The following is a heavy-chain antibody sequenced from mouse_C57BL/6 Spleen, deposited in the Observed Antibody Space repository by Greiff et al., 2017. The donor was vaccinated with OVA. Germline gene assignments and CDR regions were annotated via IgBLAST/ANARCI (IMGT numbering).Heavy chain of an antibody. J-gene: IGHJ4*01. D-gene: IGHD2-3*01. Sequence: QVQLKESGPGLVAPSQSLSITCTVSGFSFTSYGVHWVRQPPGKGLEWLVVIWSDGSTTYNSALKSRLSISKDNSKSKVFLKMNSLQTDDTAMYYCARHSGDGYFYAMDYWGQGTSVTVSS. CDR2: IWSDGST. CDR1: GFSFTSYG. CDR3: ARHSGDGYFYAMDY. V-gene: IGHV2-6-1*01.